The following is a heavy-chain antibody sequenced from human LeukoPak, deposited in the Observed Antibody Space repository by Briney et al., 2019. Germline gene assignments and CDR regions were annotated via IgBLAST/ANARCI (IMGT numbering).Heavy chain of an antibody. CDR3: ARGRVSSSSWYSTYYYYFYMDV. V-gene: IGHV4-38-2*02. J-gene: IGHJ6*03. CDR2: IYYSGST. CDR1: GYSISSGYY. Sequence: SETLSLTCTVSGYSISSGYYWGWIRQPPGKGLEWIGSIYYSGSTYYNPSLKSRVTISVDTSKNQFSLELSSVTAADTAVYFCARGRVSSSSWYSTYYYYFYMDVWGKGTTVTVSS. D-gene: IGHD6-13*01.